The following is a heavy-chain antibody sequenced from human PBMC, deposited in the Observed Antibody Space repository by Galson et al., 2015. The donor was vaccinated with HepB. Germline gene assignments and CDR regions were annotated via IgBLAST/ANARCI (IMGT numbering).Heavy chain of an antibody. D-gene: IGHD2-2*01. J-gene: IGHJ4*02. CDR2: IINTGGIT. CDR1: GFTFSSYW. CDR3: AKIEAYHFDY. V-gene: IGHV3-23*01. Sequence: SLRLSCAASGFTFSSYWMSWVRQAPGKGLEWVSSIINTGGITFYSDSVRGRFTISRDNSKNTLYLQMNSLRAEDTAVYYCAKIEAYHFDYWGQGALVTVSP.